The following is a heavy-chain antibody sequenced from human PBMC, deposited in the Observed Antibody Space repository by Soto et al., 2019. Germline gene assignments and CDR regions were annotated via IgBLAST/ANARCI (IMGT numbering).Heavy chain of an antibody. J-gene: IGHJ5*02. CDR3: ARDQGGSYDSWFDP. D-gene: IGHD1-26*01. CDR2: ISSGSAYI. V-gene: IGHV3-21*06. Sequence: EVQVVESGGGLVKPGGSLRLSCTFTFSMYSMNWVRQAPGKGLEWVASISSGSAYIKYAESVKGRFTISRDNAKNSLHLQMNSLRAEGTAIYHCARDQGGSYDSWFDPWGQGTLVTVSS. CDR1: TFSMYS.